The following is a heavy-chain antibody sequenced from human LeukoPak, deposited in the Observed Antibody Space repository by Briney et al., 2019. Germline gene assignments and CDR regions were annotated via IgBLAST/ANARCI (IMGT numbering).Heavy chain of an antibody. Sequence: ASVKVSCKASGYTFTSYAMHWVRQAPGQSLEWMGWINAGNGNTKYSQEFQGRVTITGDTSASAVYMELSSLRSDDMAVYYCAGGIAVAPNWFDPWGQGTLVTVSS. D-gene: IGHD6-19*01. V-gene: IGHV1-3*03. CDR2: INAGNGNT. CDR1: GYTFTSYA. J-gene: IGHJ5*02. CDR3: AGGIAVAPNWFDP.